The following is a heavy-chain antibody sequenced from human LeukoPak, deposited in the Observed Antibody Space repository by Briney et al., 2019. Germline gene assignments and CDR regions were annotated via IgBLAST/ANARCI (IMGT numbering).Heavy chain of an antibody. CDR3: ARGQRGGIFGVVIPQYYYMDV. J-gene: IGHJ6*03. CDR2: IYTSGST. Sequence: PSETLSLTCTVSGGSISSYYWSWIRQPAGKGLEWIGRIYTSGSTNYNLSLKSRVTISVDKSKNQFSLKLSSVTAADTAVYYCARGQRGGIFGVVIPQYYYMDVWGKGTTVTVSS. V-gene: IGHV4-4*07. CDR1: GGSISSYY. D-gene: IGHD3-3*01.